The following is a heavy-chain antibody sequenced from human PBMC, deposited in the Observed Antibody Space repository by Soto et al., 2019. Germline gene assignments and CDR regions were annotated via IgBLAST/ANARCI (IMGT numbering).Heavy chain of an antibody. CDR2: ISSSSSTI. CDR1: GFTFSSYS. Sequence: GSLRLSCAASGFTFSSYSMNWVRQAPGKGLEWVSYISSSSSTIYYADSVKGRFTISRDNAKNSLYLQMNSLRDEDTAVYYCASERRNDFWSGINYYYYYGMDVWGQGTTVTVSS. D-gene: IGHD3-3*01. J-gene: IGHJ6*02. V-gene: IGHV3-48*02. CDR3: ASERRNDFWSGINYYYYYGMDV.